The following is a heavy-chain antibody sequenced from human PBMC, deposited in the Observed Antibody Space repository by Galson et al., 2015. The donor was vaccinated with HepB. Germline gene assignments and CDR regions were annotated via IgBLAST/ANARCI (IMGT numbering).Heavy chain of an antibody. CDR2: TYYRARWYS. D-gene: IGHD2-2*01. CDR3: AGVPGTIYYYGMDV. V-gene: IGHV6-1*01. Sequence: AISGDSVSNNNAAWYWIRQSPSRGLEWLGRTYYRARWYSDYTASLRGRISINADTSKNQFSLQLNPVTPEDTAVYYCAGVPGTIYYYGMDVWGQGTTVTVSS. CDR1: GDSVSNNNAA. J-gene: IGHJ6*02.